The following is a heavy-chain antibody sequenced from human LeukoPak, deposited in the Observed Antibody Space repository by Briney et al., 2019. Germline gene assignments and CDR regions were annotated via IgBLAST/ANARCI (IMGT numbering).Heavy chain of an antibody. J-gene: IGHJ4*02. CDR3: ARGPGGYDN. Sequence: GGSLRPSCAASGFTVSSNYMTWVRQAPGKGLEWVSVIFGGGSTYYADSVKGRFTISRDNSKNTLFLQMNSLRVEDTAVYYCARGPGGYDNWGQGTLVTVSS. CDR2: IFGGGST. CDR1: GFTVSSNY. D-gene: IGHD3-16*01. V-gene: IGHV3-66*01.